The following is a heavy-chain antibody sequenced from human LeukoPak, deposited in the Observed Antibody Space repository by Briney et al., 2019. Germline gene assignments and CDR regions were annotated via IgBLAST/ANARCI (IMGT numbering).Heavy chain of an antibody. V-gene: IGHV4-59*01. CDR1: GDSISSYY. Sequence: PSETLSLTCTVSGDSISSYYWSWIRQPPGKGLEWIGYIYYSGSTNYNPSLKSRVTISVDTSKNQFSLKLSSVTAADTAVYYCARAGGYDQLDYYYGMDVWGKGTTVTVSS. D-gene: IGHD5-12*01. J-gene: IGHJ6*04. CDR3: ARAGGYDQLDYYYGMDV. CDR2: IYYSGST.